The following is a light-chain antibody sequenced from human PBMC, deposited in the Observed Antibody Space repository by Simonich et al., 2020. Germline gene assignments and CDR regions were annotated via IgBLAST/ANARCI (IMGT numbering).Light chain of an antibody. CDR1: SSDVGGYNY. CDR2: DVS. CDR3: SSYTSSSTWV. V-gene: IGLV2-14*01. Sequence: QSALTQPASVSGSPGQSITISCTGTSSDVGGYNYVSWYQKHPGKAPKLMIYDVSKRPSRVSNRFSVSKSGNTASLTISGLQAEDEADYYCSSYTSSSTWVFGGGTKLTVL. J-gene: IGLJ3*02.